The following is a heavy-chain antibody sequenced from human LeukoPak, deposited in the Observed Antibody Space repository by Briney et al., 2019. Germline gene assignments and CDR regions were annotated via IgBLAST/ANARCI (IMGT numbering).Heavy chain of an antibody. Sequence: PGGSLRLSCAASGFTFSSYGMHWVRQAPGKGLEGVAVISYDGSNKYYADSVKGRFTISRDNSKNTLYLQMNSLRAEDTAVYYCAKDLVRGVSGGDYYYGMDVWGQGTTVTVSS. V-gene: IGHV3-30*18. CDR2: ISYDGSNK. D-gene: IGHD3-10*01. CDR3: AKDLVRGVSGGDYYYGMDV. J-gene: IGHJ6*02. CDR1: GFTFSSYG.